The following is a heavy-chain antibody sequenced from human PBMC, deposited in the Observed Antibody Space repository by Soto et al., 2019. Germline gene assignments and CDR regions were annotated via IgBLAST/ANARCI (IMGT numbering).Heavy chain of an antibody. Sequence: ASVKFSCKASGYTFTSYYMHWVRQAPGQGLECMGIINPSCGSTSYAQKFQGRVTMTRXTSXSXXXMXLXXLRSEDTAVYYCARDRCSSTSCYHFDYWGQGTLVTVSS. V-gene: IGHV1-46*01. D-gene: IGHD2-2*01. CDR3: ARDRCSSTSCYHFDY. CDR2: INPSCGST. J-gene: IGHJ4*02. CDR1: GYTFTSYY.